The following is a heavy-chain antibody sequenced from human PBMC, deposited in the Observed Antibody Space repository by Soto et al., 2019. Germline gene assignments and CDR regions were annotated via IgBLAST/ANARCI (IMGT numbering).Heavy chain of an antibody. CDR2: IIPIFGTA. D-gene: IGHD3-3*01. CDR3: ARGSLGDFWSGYYVDY. Sequence: GASVKVSGKASGGTFSSYAISWVRQAPGQGLEWMGGIIPIFGTANYAQKFQGRVTITADESTSTAYMELSSLRSEDTAVYYCARGSLGDFWSGYYVDYWGQGTLVTVSS. CDR1: GGTFSSYA. J-gene: IGHJ4*02. V-gene: IGHV1-69*13.